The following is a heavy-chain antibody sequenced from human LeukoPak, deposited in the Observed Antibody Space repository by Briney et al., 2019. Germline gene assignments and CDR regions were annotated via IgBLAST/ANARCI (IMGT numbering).Heavy chain of an antibody. Sequence: PSETLSLTCAVYGGSFSGYYWSWIRQPPGKGLEWIGEINHSGSTNYNPSLKSRVTISVDTSKNQFSLKLSSVTAADTAVYYCARVDRAMANDAFDIWGQGTTVSVSS. D-gene: IGHD5-18*01. CDR3: ARVDRAMANDAFDI. CDR2: INHSGST. CDR1: GGSFSGYY. J-gene: IGHJ3*02. V-gene: IGHV4-34*01.